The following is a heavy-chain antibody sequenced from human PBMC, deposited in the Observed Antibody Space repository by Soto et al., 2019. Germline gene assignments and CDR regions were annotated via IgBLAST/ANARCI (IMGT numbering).Heavy chain of an antibody. V-gene: IGHV4-59*02. J-gene: IGHJ5*02. CDR2: IYYSGST. CDR1: GGSVSSYY. CDR3: ARVRRWPTSNWYDP. Sequence: SETLSLTCTVSGGSVSSYYWSWIRQPPGKGLEWIGYIYYSGSTNYNPSLKSRVTISVDTSKNQFSLKLSSVTAADTAVYYCARVRRWPTSNWYDPWSQGTLVTVSS. D-gene: IGHD2-15*01.